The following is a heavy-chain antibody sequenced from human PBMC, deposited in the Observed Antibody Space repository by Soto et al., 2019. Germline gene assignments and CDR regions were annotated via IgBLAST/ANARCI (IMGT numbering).Heavy chain of an antibody. CDR1: GGSISSSSYY. CDR3: ARDYIAVAGRWFDP. V-gene: IGHV4-39*02. J-gene: IGHJ5*02. D-gene: IGHD6-19*01. Sequence: SETLSLTCTVSGGSISSSSYYWGWIRQPPGKGLEWIGSIYYSGSTYYNPSLKSRVTISVDTSKNQFSLKLSSVTAADTAVYYCARDYIAVAGRWFDPWGQGTLVTVSS. CDR2: IYYSGST.